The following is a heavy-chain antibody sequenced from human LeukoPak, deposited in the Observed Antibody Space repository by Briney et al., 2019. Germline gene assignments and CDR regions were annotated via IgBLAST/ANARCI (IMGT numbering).Heavy chain of an antibody. D-gene: IGHD3/OR15-3a*01. CDR3: AKQTGPGLFILP. Sequence: SGPTLVNPTQTLTLTCTFSGFSLSTSGVGVGWIRQPPGKGLEWIGSIYYTGNTYYNASLKSRVTISIDTSKNQFSLKLTSVTAADTAVYYCAKQTGPGLFILPGGQGTLVTVSS. CDR1: GFSLSTSGVG. CDR2: IYYTGNT. V-gene: IGHV4-39*01. J-gene: IGHJ4*02.